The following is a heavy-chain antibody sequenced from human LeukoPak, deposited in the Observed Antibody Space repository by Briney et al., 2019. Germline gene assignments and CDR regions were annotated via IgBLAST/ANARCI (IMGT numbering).Heavy chain of an antibody. Sequence: GRSLRLSCAASGFTFDDYAMHWVRQAPGKGLEWVSGISWNSGSIGYADSVKGRFTISRDNAKNSLYLQMNSLRAEDTALYYCAKDTGPIVATTLDYWGQGTLVTVSS. CDR2: ISWNSGSI. CDR3: AKDTGPIVATTLDY. D-gene: IGHD5-12*01. J-gene: IGHJ4*02. V-gene: IGHV3-9*01. CDR1: GFTFDDYA.